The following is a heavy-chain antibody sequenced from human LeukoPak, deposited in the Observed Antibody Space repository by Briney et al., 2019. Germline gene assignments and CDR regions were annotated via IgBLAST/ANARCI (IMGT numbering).Heavy chain of an antibody. CDR1: GFTVSSNY. J-gene: IGHJ4*02. CDR2: INSGGST. CDR3: ARGLWSGYRFDY. V-gene: IGHV3-66*01. Sequence: VQPGGSLRLSCAASGFTVSSNYTSWVRQAPGKGPEWVSVINSGGSTYYADSVKGRFTISRDNSKNTLYLQMNSLRAEDTAVYYCARGLWSGYRFDYWGQGTLVTVSS. D-gene: IGHD3-3*01.